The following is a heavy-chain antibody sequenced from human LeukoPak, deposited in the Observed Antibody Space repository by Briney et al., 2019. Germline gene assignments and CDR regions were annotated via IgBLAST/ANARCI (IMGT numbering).Heavy chain of an antibody. CDR2: ISGSGGST. CDR1: GFPFSSYA. Sequence: GGSLRLSCAASGFPFSSYAMSCVRQAPGKGLEWVSAISGSGGSTYYADSVKGRFTISRDNSKNTLYLQMNSLRAEDTAVYYCAKLEYYYDSSGYPYWGQGALVTVSS. CDR3: AKLEYYYDSSGYPY. J-gene: IGHJ4*02. D-gene: IGHD3-22*01. V-gene: IGHV3-23*01.